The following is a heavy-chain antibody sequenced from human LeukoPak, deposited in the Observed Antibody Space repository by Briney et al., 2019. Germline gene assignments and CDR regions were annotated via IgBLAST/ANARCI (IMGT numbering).Heavy chain of an antibody. J-gene: IGHJ5*02. V-gene: IGHV3-30*02. D-gene: IGHD3-22*01. CDR2: IRYDGSNE. CDR3: ASLGGYYYDSSGYYL. CDR1: GFTFSSYG. Sequence: GGSLRLSCAASGFTFSSYGMHWVRQAPGKGLEWVAFIRYDGSNEYYADSVKGRFTISRDNSKNTLYLQMNSLRAEDTAVYYCASLGGYYYDSSGYYLWGQGTLVTVSS.